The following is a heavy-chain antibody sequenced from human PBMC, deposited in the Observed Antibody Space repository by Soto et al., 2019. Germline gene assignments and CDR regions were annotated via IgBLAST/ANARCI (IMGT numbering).Heavy chain of an antibody. D-gene: IGHD3-22*01. CDR3: ASPEYYYDTSGWYY. Sequence: PGGSLRLSCAASGFTFSTSSMNWVRQAPGKGLEWVSSISSSSSYIYYADSVKGRFTISRDNAKNSLYLQMNSLRAEDTAVYYRASPEYYYDTSGWYYWGQGTLVTVSS. V-gene: IGHV3-21*01. J-gene: IGHJ4*02. CDR2: ISSSSSYI. CDR1: GFTFSTSS.